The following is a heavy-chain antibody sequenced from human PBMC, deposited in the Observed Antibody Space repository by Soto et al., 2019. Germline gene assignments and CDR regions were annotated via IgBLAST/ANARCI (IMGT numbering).Heavy chain of an antibody. CDR2: IYYSGST. Sequence: SETLSLTCTVSGGSISSSSYYWGWIRQPPGKGLEWIGSIYYSGSTYYNPSLKSRVTISVDTSKNQFSLKLTSVTAADTAVYFCARQLGSGLAISFDYWGQGALVTVSS. CDR3: ARQLGSGLAISFDY. J-gene: IGHJ4*02. CDR1: GGSISSSSYY. D-gene: IGHD3-22*01. V-gene: IGHV4-39*01.